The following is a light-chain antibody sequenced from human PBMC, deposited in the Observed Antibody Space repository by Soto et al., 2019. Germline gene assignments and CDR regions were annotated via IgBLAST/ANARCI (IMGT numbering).Light chain of an antibody. CDR2: EVN. CDR1: SSDVGGYNY. CDR3: TSYTTSSTYVV. Sequence: QSALTQSASVSGSPGQSITISCTGTSSDVGGYNYVSWYQHHPGKAPKLMIYEVNIRPSGVSNRFSGSKSGNMASLTISGLQAEDEADYYCTSYTTSSTYVVFGGGTKLTVL. V-gene: IGLV2-14*01. J-gene: IGLJ2*01.